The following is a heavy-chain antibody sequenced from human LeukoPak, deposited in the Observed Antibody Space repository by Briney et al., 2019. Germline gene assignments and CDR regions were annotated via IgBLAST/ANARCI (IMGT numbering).Heavy chain of an antibody. CDR1: GFTFSSYW. V-gene: IGHV3-74*01. CDR3: ASAPFSSSSC. D-gene: IGHD2-2*01. CDR2: ISSDGSST. J-gene: IGHJ4*02. Sequence: PGGSLGLSCAASGFTFSSYWMHWVRQPPGKGLVWVSRISSDGSSTNYADSVKGRFTISRDNAKNTLYLQMNSLRAEDTAVYYCASAPFSSSSCWGQGTLVTVSS.